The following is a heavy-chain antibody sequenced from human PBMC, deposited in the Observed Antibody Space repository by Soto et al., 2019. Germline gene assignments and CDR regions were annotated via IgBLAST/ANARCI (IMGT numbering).Heavy chain of an antibody. Sequence: EVQLVESGGGLVQPGGSLRLSCAASGFTVSTKYMSWVRQAPGKGLEWVSVIYSDGSTFYADSVRGRFTISRDNSKNTVNLQMTSLRAEDTVVYYCARDPWAADYWGQGTLVTVSS. CDR2: IYSDGST. CDR1: GFTVSTKY. V-gene: IGHV3-66*01. J-gene: IGHJ4*02. CDR3: ARDPWAADY. D-gene: IGHD3-16*01.